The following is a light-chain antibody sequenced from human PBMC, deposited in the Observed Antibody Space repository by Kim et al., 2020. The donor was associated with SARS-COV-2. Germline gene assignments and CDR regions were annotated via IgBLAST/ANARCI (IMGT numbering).Light chain of an antibody. J-gene: IGLJ2*01. Sequence: ELTQPPSASGTPGQRVTISCSGSISNIGTNTVSWYQQLPGTAPKLLIYSNNQRPSGVPDRFSGSKSGTSASLAISGLQSDDEADYYCAAWDDSRTVLFGGGTQLTVL. CDR1: ISNIGTNT. CDR2: SNN. CDR3: AAWDDSRTVL. V-gene: IGLV1-44*01.